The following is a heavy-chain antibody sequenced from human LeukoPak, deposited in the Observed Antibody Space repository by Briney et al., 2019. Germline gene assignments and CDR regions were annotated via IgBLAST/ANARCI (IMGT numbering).Heavy chain of an antibody. CDR3: ARRRQLAIDY. CDR2: ISYSGST. D-gene: IGHD6-6*01. V-gene: IGHV4-39*01. J-gene: IGHJ4*02. CDR1: GGSISSSGHY. Sequence: SETLSLTCTVSGGSISSSGHYWDWIRQPAGKGLEWIGSISYSGSTYYNPSLKSRVTISRDTSENQFSLKLSSVTAAETAVYYCARRRQLAIDYWGQETLVTVAS.